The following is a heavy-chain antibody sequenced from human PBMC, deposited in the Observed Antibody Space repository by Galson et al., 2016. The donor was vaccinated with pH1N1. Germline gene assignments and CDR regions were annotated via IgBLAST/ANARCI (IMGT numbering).Heavy chain of an antibody. Sequence: TLSLTCTVSGDSIGRNSYQLGWIRQPPGKGLEWIALIDHVGNTYSNPSLKSRVTTSVDTSKKHVSLKLRSVTAADTAVYFCARDRAPESFDWLSYFDSWGQGTLVTVSS. J-gene: IGHJ4*01. CDR2: IDHVGNT. CDR3: ARDRAPESFDWLSYFDS. CDR1: GDSIGRNSYQ. V-gene: IGHV4-39*02. D-gene: IGHD3-9*01.